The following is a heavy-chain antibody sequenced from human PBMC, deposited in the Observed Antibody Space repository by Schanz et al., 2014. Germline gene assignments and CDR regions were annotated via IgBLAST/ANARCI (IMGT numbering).Heavy chain of an antibody. Sequence: QVQLVQSGAEVKKPGASVKVSCKASGYTFSSYGITWVRQAPGQGLEWMGMINPSGGSTTYAQRFQGRVTITADKSSDTAYIELSSLRSEDTAVYYCASSGAGYSSSWDFDYWGQGTLVTVSS. CDR3: ASSGAGYSSSWDFDY. CDR1: GYTFSSYG. CDR2: INPSGGST. J-gene: IGHJ4*02. V-gene: IGHV1-46*01. D-gene: IGHD6-13*01.